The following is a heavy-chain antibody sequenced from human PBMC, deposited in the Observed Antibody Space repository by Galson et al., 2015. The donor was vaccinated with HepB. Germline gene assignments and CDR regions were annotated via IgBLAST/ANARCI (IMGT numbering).Heavy chain of an antibody. CDR2: FDPEDGET. D-gene: IGHD3-22*01. V-gene: IGHV1-24*01. CDR3: ATDVSGYLKLPLDAFDI. Sequence: SVKVSCKVSGYTLTELSMHWVRQAPGKGLEWMGGFDPEDGETIYAQKFQGRVTMTEDTSTDTAYMELSSLRSEDTAVYYCATDVSGYLKLPLDAFDIWGQGTMVTVSS. CDR1: GYTLTELS. J-gene: IGHJ3*02.